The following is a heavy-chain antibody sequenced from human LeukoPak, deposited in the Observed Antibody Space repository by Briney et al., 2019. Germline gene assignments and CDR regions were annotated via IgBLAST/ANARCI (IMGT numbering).Heavy chain of an antibody. CDR1: GGTMVGYL. CDR2: IYTGGST. Sequence: SETLSLTCTVSGGTMVGYLWSWIRQPAGKGLEWIGRIYTGGSTNYNPSLKGRVTMSVDMSKNQFSLKLTSVTAADTALYYCAGPDAFDIWGQGTMVTVSS. CDR3: AGPDAFDI. J-gene: IGHJ3*02. V-gene: IGHV4-4*07.